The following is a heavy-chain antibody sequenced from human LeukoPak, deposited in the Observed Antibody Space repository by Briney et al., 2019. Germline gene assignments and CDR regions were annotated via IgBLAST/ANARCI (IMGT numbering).Heavy chain of an antibody. CDR2: ITPIFGTA. J-gene: IGHJ5*02. CDR1: GGTFSSYA. Sequence: SVKVSCKASGGTFSSYAISWVRQAPGQGLEWMGGITPIFGTANYAQKFQGRVTITADESTCTAYMELSSLRSEDTAVYYCASRSGSYYDSSGLNWFDPWGQGTLVTVSS. CDR3: ASRSGSYYDSSGLNWFDP. D-gene: IGHD3-22*01. V-gene: IGHV1-69*13.